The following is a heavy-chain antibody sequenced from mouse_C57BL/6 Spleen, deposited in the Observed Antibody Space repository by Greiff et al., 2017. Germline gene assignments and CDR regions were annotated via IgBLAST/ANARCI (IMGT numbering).Heavy chain of an antibody. J-gene: IGHJ1*03. D-gene: IGHD1-1*01. CDR1: GFTFSDYG. CDR3: ARNHYYGDWYFGV. Sequence: EVQRVESGGGLVKPGGSLKLSCAASGFTFSDYGMHWVRQAPEKGLEWVAYISSGSSTIDYADTVKGRFTISRDNAKNTLFLQMTSLRSEDTAMYYCARNHYYGDWYFGVWGTGTTVTVAS. V-gene: IGHV5-17*01. CDR2: ISSGSSTI.